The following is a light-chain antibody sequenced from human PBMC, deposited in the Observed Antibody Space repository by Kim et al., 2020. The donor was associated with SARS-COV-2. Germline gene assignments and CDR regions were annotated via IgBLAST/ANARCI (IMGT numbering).Light chain of an antibody. J-gene: IGLJ2*01. V-gene: IGLV2-8*01. CDR3: SSYAGSNNFGV. CDR1: SSDVGGYNY. Sequence: TQPPSASGSPGQSVTISCTGTSSDVGGYNYVSWYQQHPGKAPKLMIYEVSKRPSGVPDRFSGSKSGNTASLTVSGLQAEDEADYYCSSYAGSNNFGVFGGGTQLTVL. CDR2: EVS.